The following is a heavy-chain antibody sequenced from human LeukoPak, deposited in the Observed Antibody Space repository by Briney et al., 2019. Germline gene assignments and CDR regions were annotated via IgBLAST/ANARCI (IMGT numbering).Heavy chain of an antibody. CDR2: INPNSGGT. Sequence: ASVKVSCKASGYTFTGYYMHWMRQAPGQGLEWMGWINPNSGGTNYAQKFQGRVTMTRDTSISTAYMELSRLRSDDTAVYYCARGIAVAGDLIDYWGQGTLVTVSS. V-gene: IGHV1-2*02. D-gene: IGHD6-19*01. CDR1: GYTFTGYY. J-gene: IGHJ4*02. CDR3: ARGIAVAGDLIDY.